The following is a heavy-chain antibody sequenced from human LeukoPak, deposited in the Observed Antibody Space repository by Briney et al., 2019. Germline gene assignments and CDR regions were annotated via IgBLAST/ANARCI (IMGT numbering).Heavy chain of an antibody. Sequence: PGGSLRLSCAASGFTFSSYEMNWVRQAPGKGLEWVSYISSSGSTIYYADSVKGRFTISRDNAKNSLYLRMNSLGAEDTAVYYCARGPRDYYDSSGYYYYWGQGTLVTVSS. D-gene: IGHD3-22*01. V-gene: IGHV3-48*03. CDR3: ARGPRDYYDSSGYYYY. J-gene: IGHJ4*02. CDR1: GFTFSSYE. CDR2: ISSSGSTI.